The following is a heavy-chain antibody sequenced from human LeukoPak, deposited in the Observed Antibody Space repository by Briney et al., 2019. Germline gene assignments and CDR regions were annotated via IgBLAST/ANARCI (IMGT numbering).Heavy chain of an antibody. V-gene: IGHV1-69*13. D-gene: IGHD6-13*01. CDR3: ARGLESQQQLVFSYFDY. J-gene: IGHJ4*02. Sequence: GASVKVSCKASGGTFSSYTISWVRQAPGQGLEWMGGIIPIFGTANYAQKFQGRVTITADESTSTAYMELSSLRSEDTAVYYCARGLESQQQLVFSYFDYWGQGTLVTVSS. CDR2: IIPIFGTA. CDR1: GGTFSSYT.